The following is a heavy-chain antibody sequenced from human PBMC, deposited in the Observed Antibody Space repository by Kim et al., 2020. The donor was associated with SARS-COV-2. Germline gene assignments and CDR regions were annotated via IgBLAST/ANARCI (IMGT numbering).Heavy chain of an antibody. V-gene: IGHV3-30-3*01. CDR1: GFTFSSYA. Sequence: GGSLRLSCAASGFTFSSYALHWVRQAPGKGLEWVTVISYDGSNNYHADSVKGRFTMSRDNSKNTVFLQMNSLRPEDTAVYYCARDPGYHHGSGYGMDVWGQGTTVTVSS. CDR2: ISYDGSNN. J-gene: IGHJ6*02. CDR3: ARDPGYHHGSGYGMDV. D-gene: IGHD3-10*01.